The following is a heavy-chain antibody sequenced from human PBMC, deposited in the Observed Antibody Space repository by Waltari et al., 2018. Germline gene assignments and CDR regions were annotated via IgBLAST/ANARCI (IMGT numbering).Heavy chain of an antibody. V-gene: IGHV3-74*01. D-gene: IGHD1-26*01. CDR1: GFTFSSYW. J-gene: IGHJ4*02. CDR2: INSDGSST. Sequence: EVQLVESGGGLVQPGGSLRLSCAASGFTFSSYWMHWVRQAPGKGLVWVSRINSDGSSTSYADSVEGRFTISRDNAKNTLYLQMNSLRAEDTAVYYCASEYSGSYYVRFDYWGQGTLVTVSS. CDR3: ASEYSGSYYVRFDY.